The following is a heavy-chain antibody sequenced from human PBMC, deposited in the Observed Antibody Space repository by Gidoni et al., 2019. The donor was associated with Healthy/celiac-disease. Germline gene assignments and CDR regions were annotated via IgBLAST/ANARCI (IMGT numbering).Heavy chain of an antibody. CDR3: ARAINYDFGSGYRGYFDY. J-gene: IGHJ4*02. D-gene: IGHD3-3*01. Sequence: QVQLQESGPGLVKPSATLSLTCTVSGGSVGSGSYYWSWIWPPPGKGLEWIGYIYIIGSTNYNPSLKSRVTISVDTSKNQFSLKRSSVTAADTAVYYCARAINYDFGSGYRGYFDYWGQGTLVTVSS. CDR2: IYIIGST. V-gene: IGHV4-61*01. CDR1: GGSVGSGSYY.